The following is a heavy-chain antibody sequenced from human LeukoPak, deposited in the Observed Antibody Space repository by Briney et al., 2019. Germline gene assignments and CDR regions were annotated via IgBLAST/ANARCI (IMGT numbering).Heavy chain of an antibody. V-gene: IGHV1-2*02. D-gene: IGHD6-13*01. CDR3: ARAPSVTAAAGNPRY. CDR1: GYTFTGYY. CDR2: INPNSGGT. Sequence: GASVKISCKASGYTFTGYYMHWVRQAPGQGLEWMGWINPNSGGTNYAQKFQGRVTMTRDTSISTAYMELSRLRSDDTAVYYCARAPSVTAAAGNPRYWGQGTLVTVSS. J-gene: IGHJ4*02.